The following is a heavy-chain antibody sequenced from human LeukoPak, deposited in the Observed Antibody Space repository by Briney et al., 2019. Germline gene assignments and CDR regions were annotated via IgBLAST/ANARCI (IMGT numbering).Heavy chain of an antibody. CDR3: ARGGRYFDWLTTLYFDY. D-gene: IGHD3-9*01. V-gene: IGHV3-33*01. CDR2: IWYDGSNK. J-gene: IGHJ4*02. CDR1: GFTFSSYG. Sequence: PGGSLRLSCAASGFTFSSYGMHWVRQAPGKGLEWVAVIWYDGSNKYYADSVKGRFTISRDNSKNTLYLQMNSLRAEDTAVYYCARGGRYFDWLTTLYFDYWGQGTLVTVSS.